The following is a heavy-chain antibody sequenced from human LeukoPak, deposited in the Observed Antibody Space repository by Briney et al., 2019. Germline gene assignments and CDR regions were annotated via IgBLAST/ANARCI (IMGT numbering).Heavy chain of an antibody. Sequence: GESLKISCKGSGYIFTSYWIALVCQMPGKGLEWMWIIYPGDSDTRYSPSCQGQVTISADKSISTAYLQWSSLKASDTVMYYCARRYPEAAAGPDYWGQGTLVTVSS. CDR3: ARRYPEAAAGPDY. J-gene: IGHJ4*02. V-gene: IGHV5-51*01. D-gene: IGHD6-13*01. CDR1: GYIFTSYW. CDR2: IYPGDSDT.